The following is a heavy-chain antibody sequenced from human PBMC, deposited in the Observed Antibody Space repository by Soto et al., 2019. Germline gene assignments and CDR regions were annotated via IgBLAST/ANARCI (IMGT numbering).Heavy chain of an antibody. V-gene: IGHV3-33*01. CDR2: ISYDGSKK. Sequence: QVQLVESGGGVVQPGRSLRLSCAASGFRFSSCDMHWVRQAPGKGLEWVTLISYDGSKKYTAESVKGRFTISRDNSQNTLYLQMNSLGAEDTAVYYCARDRGTPVIANVFDLWGQGTLVTVSS. J-gene: IGHJ4*02. D-gene: IGHD4-4*01. CDR1: GFRFSSCD. CDR3: ARDRGTPVIANVFDL.